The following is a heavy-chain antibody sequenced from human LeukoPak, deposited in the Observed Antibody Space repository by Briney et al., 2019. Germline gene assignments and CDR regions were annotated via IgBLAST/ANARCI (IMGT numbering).Heavy chain of an antibody. J-gene: IGHJ4*02. CDR3: AKAPYNWNYVFDY. CDR2: ISYDGSNK. V-gene: IGHV3-30*18. D-gene: IGHD1-7*01. Sequence: LGGSLRLSCAASRFTFSSYGMHWVRQAPGKGLGWVAVISYDGSNKYYADSVKGRFTISRDNSKNTLYLQMNSLRAEGTAVYYCAKAPYNWNYVFDYWGQGTLVTVSS. CDR1: RFTFSSYG.